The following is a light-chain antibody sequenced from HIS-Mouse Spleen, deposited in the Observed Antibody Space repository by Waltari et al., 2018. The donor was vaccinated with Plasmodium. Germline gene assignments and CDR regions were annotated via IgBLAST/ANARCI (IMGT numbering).Light chain of an antibody. J-gene: IGKJ1*01. V-gene: IGKV1-39*01. CDR2: AAS. CDR1: KSISSY. Sequence: DIQMTQSPSSLSPSVGDTVPITGQASKSISSYLNWYQQKPGKAPKLLIYAASSLLSGVPSRFSGSGSGTDFTLSISSLQPEDFATYYCQQSYSTWTFGQGTKVEIK. CDR3: QQSYSTWT.